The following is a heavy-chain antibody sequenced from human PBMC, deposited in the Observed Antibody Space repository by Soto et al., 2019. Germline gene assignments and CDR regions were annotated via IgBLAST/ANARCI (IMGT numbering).Heavy chain of an antibody. Sequence: SETLSLTCAVTGDSVNSYDGSGMRQPPGKGPECMGYVYYSGSTNYNPSLKSRVTISVDTSKNQISLRLKSVTAADTAVYYCARAETSGIHYFDYWGQGSLVTVSS. D-gene: IGHD6-13*01. CDR1: GDSVNSYD. J-gene: IGHJ4*02. CDR3: ARAETSGIHYFDY. V-gene: IGHV4-59*02. CDR2: VYYSGST.